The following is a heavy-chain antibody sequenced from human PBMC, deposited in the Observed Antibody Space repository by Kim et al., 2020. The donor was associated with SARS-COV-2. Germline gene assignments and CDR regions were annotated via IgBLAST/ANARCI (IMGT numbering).Heavy chain of an antibody. D-gene: IGHD1-1*01. J-gene: IGHJ6*03. V-gene: IGHV3-66*01. CDR1: GFIVSNNY. CDR2: IYSGGST. CDR3: WRGRPLYYMDV. Sequence: GESLKISCAASGFIVSNNYITWVRQAPGKGLEWVSVIYSGGSTSYADSVKGRFAISRDNSKNTVFLQMNSLRVEDTAVYYCWRGRPLYYMDVWGKGTTAT.